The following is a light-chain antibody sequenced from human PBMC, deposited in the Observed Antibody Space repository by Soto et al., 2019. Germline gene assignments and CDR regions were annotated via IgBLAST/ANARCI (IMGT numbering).Light chain of an antibody. Sequence: EIVLTQSPGTLSLSPGDRATLSCKASQSVADNYLAWYQQKPGQAPRLLIYDTSYRATGIPARFSGSGSGTDFTLTISSLEPEDFAVYYCQQRSNWITFGQGTRLEIK. V-gene: IGKV3-11*01. CDR3: QQRSNWIT. CDR1: QSVADNY. J-gene: IGKJ5*01. CDR2: DTS.